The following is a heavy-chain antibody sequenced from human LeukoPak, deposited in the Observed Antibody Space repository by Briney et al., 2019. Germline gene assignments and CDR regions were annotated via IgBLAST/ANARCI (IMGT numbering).Heavy chain of an antibody. CDR3: ATSSVVIPAAMGLDAFDI. CDR1: GGAFGSYT. CDR2: IIPIFATA. D-gene: IGHD2-2*01. Sequence: ASVKVSCKASGGAFGSYTISWVRQAPGQGLEWMGGIIPIFATAKYAQKFQVRVTITADESTSTAYMELSSLRSEDTAVYYCATSSVVIPAAMGLDAFDIWGQGTMVTVSS. V-gene: IGHV1-69*13. J-gene: IGHJ3*02.